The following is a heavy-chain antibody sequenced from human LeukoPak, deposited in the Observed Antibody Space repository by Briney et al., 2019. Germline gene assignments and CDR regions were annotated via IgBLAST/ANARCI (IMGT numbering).Heavy chain of an antibody. Sequence: GGSLRLSCAASGFTVSSNYMSWVRQAPGKGLEWVSVIYSGGSTYYADSVMGRFTISRDNSKSTLYLQMNSLRAEDTAVYYCARDCGGDCSDAFDIWGQGTMVTVSS. D-gene: IGHD2-21*02. CDR2: IYSGGST. CDR1: GFTVSSNY. J-gene: IGHJ3*02. V-gene: IGHV3-53*01. CDR3: ARDCGGDCSDAFDI.